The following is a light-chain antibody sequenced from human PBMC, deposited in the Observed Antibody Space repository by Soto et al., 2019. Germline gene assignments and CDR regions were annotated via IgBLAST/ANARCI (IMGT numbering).Light chain of an antibody. CDR2: AAS. V-gene: IGKV1-27*01. J-gene: IGKJ1*01. CDR3: HNYNSAPRT. Sequence: IQMTQSPSSLSASVGDRVTVTCRASQGINSFLAWYQQKPGKVPKLLIYAASTLQSGVPTRFRGSGSGTGFTLTISSLQPEDVATYYCHNYNSAPRTFGQGTKV. CDR1: QGINSF.